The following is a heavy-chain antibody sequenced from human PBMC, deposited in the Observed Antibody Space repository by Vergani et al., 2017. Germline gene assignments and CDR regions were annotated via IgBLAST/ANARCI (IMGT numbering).Heavy chain of an antibody. Sequence: QVQLQQSGPGLVKPSETLSLTCTVSNYSISRGYFWGWIRLPPGKGLEWIASFHHTGMTYNNPSLKSRVTISVDTSKNLISRKLNSVTAADTALYYCARPGGSGNVYRLFDYWGGETLVTVSS. V-gene: IGHV4-38-2*02. CDR3: ARPGGSGNVYRLFDY. CDR1: NYSISRGYF. D-gene: IGHD3-10*01. CDR2: FHHTGMT. J-gene: IGHJ4*02.